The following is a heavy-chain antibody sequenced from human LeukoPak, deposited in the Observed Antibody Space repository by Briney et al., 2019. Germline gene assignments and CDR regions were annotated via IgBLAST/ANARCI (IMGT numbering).Heavy chain of an antibody. D-gene: IGHD4-11*01. J-gene: IGHJ4*02. CDR3: ARDRRTTVTTPPEY. V-gene: IGHV3-20*04. CDR1: GFTFDDYG. Sequence: GGSLRLSCAASGFTFDDYGMSWVRQAPGKGLEWVSGINWNGGSTGYADSVKGRFTISRDNAKNSLYLQMNSLRAEDTALYYCARDRRTTVTTPPEYWGQGTLVTVSS. CDR2: INWNGGST.